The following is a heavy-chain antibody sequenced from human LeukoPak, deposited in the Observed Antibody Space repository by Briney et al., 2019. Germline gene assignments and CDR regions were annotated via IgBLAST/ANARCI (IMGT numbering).Heavy chain of an antibody. CDR2: IYYSGST. CDR1: GGSISSSSYY. V-gene: IGHV4-39*01. Sequence: SETLSLTCTVSGGSISSSSYYWGWIRQPPGKGLEWIGSIYYSGSTYYNPSLKSRVTISVDTSKNQFSLKLSSVTAADTAVYYCASVDDIQFRLEWDYWGQGTLVTVSS. CDR3: ASVDDIQFRLEWDY. J-gene: IGHJ4*02. D-gene: IGHD3-3*01.